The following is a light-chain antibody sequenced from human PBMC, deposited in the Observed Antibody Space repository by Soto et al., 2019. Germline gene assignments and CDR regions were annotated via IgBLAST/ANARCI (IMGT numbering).Light chain of an antibody. J-gene: IGLJ2*01. CDR3: QSYDSSLSGYVL. CDR1: SSNIGAGYD. Sequence: QSVLTQPPSVSGAPGQRVTISCTGSSSNIGAGYDVHWYQQLPGTAPKLLIYGNSNRPSGVPDRFPGSKSGTSASLAITALQAEDEADYYCQSYDSSLSGYVLFGGGTKVTVL. CDR2: GNS. V-gene: IGLV1-40*01.